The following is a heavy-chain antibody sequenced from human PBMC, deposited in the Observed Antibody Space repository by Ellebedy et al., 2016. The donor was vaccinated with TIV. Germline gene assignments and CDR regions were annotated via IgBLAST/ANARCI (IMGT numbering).Heavy chain of an antibody. Sequence: GGSLRLXCAASGFTFSSYWMSWVRQAPGKGLEWVSVIYSGGSTYYADSVKGRFTISRDNSKNTLYLQMNSLRAEDTAVYYCARGYLSVVTAPDYWGQGTLVTVSS. J-gene: IGHJ4*02. D-gene: IGHD2-21*02. CDR1: GFTFSSYW. CDR2: IYSGGST. V-gene: IGHV3-66*01. CDR3: ARGYLSVVTAPDY.